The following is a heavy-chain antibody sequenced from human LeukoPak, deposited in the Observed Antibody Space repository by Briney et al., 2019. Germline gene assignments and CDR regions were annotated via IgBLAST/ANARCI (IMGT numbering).Heavy chain of an antibody. CDR1: GGSFSGYY. D-gene: IGHD5-18*01. V-gene: IGHV4-34*01. Sequence: SETLSLTCAVYGGSFSGYYWSWIRQPPGKGLEWIGEINRSGSTNYNPSLKSRVTISVDTSKNQFSLKLSSVTAADTAVYYCARGGYSYGYFDYWGQGTLVTVSS. CDR2: INRSGST. CDR3: ARGGYSYGYFDY. J-gene: IGHJ4*02.